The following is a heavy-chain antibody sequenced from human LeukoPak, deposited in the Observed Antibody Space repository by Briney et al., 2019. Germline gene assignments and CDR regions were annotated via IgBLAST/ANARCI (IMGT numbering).Heavy chain of an antibody. CDR2: IRKDGSDK. J-gene: IGHJ4*02. D-gene: IGHD6-19*01. CDR3: VKDASWAGDS. V-gene: IGHV3-30*02. CDR1: GFTFSRCG. Sequence: PGGSLRLSCGASGFTFSRCGMHWVRQAPGKGLEWVAYIRKDGSDKYYGDSVKGRFTISRDNSKNTLYLQMSSLRPEDTAMYYCVKDASWAGDSWGQGTLVTVSS.